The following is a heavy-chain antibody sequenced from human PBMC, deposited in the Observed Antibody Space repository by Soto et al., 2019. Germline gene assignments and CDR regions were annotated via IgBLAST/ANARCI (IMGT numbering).Heavy chain of an antibody. CDR1: GDSINSRGYF. V-gene: IGHV4-39*01. CDR2: INYRGST. CDR3: ARHRDSGYVFGVSFDS. Sequence: PSETLSLTCTVSGDSINSRGYFWGWVRQTPGRGLEWIGAINYRGSTYYKPSLESRVSISVDTSKNQFSLKLRSATAADTAIYYCARHRDSGYVFGVSFDSWSQGIWVTVSS. J-gene: IGHJ4*02. D-gene: IGHD5-12*01.